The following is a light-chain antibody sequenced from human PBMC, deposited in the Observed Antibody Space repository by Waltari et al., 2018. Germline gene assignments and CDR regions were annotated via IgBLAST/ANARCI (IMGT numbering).Light chain of an antibody. CDR2: YVN. Sequence: QSALTQPASVSGSPGQTIAIPCTGTRSDVGGYNYVSWYQQHPGKAPKLIIYYVNERPSGVSDRFSASKSGNTASLTISGLQAEDEADYYCSSYTTSYTWVFGGGTKLTVL. J-gene: IGLJ3*02. CDR3: SSYTTSYTWV. V-gene: IGLV2-14*03. CDR1: RSDVGGYNY.